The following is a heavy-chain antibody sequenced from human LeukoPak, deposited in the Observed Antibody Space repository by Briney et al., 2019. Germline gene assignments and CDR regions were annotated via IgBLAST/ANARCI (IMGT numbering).Heavy chain of an antibody. J-gene: IGHJ5*02. CDR3: TKAASSSPGGFDP. V-gene: IGHV3-43D*03. CDR1: GFTFDDYT. CDR2: ISWDGGST. Sequence: GGSLRLSCAASGFTFDDYTMHWVRQAPGKGLEWVSLISWDGGSTYYADSVKGRFTISRDNSKNSLYLQMNSLRAEDTAFYYCTKAASSSPGGFDPWGQGTLVTVSS.